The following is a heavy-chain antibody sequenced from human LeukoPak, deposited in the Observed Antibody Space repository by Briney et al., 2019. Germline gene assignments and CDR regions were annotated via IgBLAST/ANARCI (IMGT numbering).Heavy chain of an antibody. CDR2: ISYDGSNK. Sequence: GGSLRLSCAASGFTFSNYGMHWVRQAPGKGLEWVAVISYDGSNKYYADSVKGRFAISRDNSKNTLYLQMNSLRAEDTAVYYCARESPHCSGVSCFFDYWGQGTLVTVSS. CDR3: ARESPHCSGVSCFFDY. D-gene: IGHD2-15*01. CDR1: GFTFSNYG. V-gene: IGHV3-30*03. J-gene: IGHJ4*02.